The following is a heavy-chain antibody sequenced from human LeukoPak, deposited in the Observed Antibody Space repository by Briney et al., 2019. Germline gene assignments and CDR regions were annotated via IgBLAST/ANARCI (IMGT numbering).Heavy chain of an antibody. V-gene: IGHV3-23*01. D-gene: IGHD3-10*01. CDR3: AKDFSAGGSGSYSWFDP. J-gene: IGHJ5*02. CDR1: GFNFSDYA. Sequence: GGSLRLSCAASGFNFSDYAMTWVRQGPGKGLEWVPVISGGGGTTYYADSVKGRFTISRDNSKSVLYLQMNSLRAEDTAVYYCAKDFSAGGSGSYSWFDPWGQGTLVTVSS. CDR2: ISGGGGTT.